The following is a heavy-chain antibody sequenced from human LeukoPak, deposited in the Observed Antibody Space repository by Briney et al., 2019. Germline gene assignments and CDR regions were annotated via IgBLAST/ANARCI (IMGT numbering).Heavy chain of an antibody. J-gene: IGHJ4*02. D-gene: IGHD3-22*01. V-gene: IGHV3-74*01. Sequence: GGSLRLSCAASGFTFSSYCMSWVRQAPGKGLVWVSRISTDVSTTHYADSVKGRFTISRDNAKNTLYLQMNSLRAEDTALYYCARDLLGDNSRNAPSWGRGTVVPVFS. CDR1: GFTFSSYC. CDR3: ARDLLGDNSRNAPS. CDR2: ISTDVSTT.